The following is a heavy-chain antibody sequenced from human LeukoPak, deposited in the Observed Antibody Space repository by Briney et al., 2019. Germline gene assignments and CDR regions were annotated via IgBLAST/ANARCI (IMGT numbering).Heavy chain of an antibody. D-gene: IGHD2-21*01. CDR1: GGSISSYY. CDR2: IYYSGST. CDR3: ARKERGEWGPWYFDL. V-gene: IGHV4-59*01. J-gene: IGHJ2*01. Sequence: SETLSLTCTVSGGSISSYYWSWIRQPPGKGLEWIGYIYYSGSTNYNPSLKSRVTISVDTSKNQFSLKLSSVTAADTAVYYCARKERGEWGPWYFDLWGRGTLVTVSP.